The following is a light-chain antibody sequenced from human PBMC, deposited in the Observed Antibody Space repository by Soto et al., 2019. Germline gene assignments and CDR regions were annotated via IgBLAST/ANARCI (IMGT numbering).Light chain of an antibody. CDR1: QSVSSTY. V-gene: IGKV3-20*01. CDR3: QQYAYSPRT. J-gene: IGKJ1*01. Sequence: EIVLTQSPSTLSLSPGERATLSCRASQSVSSTYLAWYQQKPGQAPRLLIYGASSRATGIPDRFSGSGSGTDFTLTISRLEPEDFAVYYCQQYAYSPRTFGQGTKVEMK. CDR2: GAS.